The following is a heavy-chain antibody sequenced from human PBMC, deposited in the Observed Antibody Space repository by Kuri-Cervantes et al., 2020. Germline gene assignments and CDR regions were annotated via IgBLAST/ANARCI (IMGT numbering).Heavy chain of an antibody. D-gene: IGHD2-2*01. J-gene: IGHJ6*02. CDR1: GFTFDDYA. Sequence: SLKISCAASGFTFDDYAMHWVRQAPGKGLEWVSGISWNSGSIGYADSVKGRFTISRDNAKNSLYLQMNSLRAEDTAVYYCARDRRSSPGGMDVWGQGTTVTVSS. CDR2: ISWNSGSI. CDR3: ARDRRSSPGGMDV. V-gene: IGHV3-9*01.